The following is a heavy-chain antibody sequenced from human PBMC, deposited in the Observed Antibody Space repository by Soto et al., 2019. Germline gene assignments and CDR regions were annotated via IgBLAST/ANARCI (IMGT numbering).Heavy chain of an antibody. D-gene: IGHD3-22*01. CDR1: GGSISSGVYY. J-gene: IGHJ3*02. V-gene: IGHV4-31*03. CDR2: IYYSGST. CDR3: ARDLYYYDSSGYSFMPFDI. Sequence: SETLSLTCTVSGGSISSGVYYWSWIRQHPGKGLEWIGYIYYSGSTYYNPSLKSRVTISVDTSKNQFSLKLSSVTAADTAVYYCARDLYYYDSSGYSFMPFDIWGQGTMVTVSS.